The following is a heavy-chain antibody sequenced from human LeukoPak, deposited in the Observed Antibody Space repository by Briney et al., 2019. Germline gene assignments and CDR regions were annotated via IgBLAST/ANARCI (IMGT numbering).Heavy chain of an antibody. D-gene: IGHD3-10*01. V-gene: IGHV3-7*01. J-gene: IGHJ4*02. CDR3: ARERGSHCFDY. CDR2: IKQDGSEK. Sequence: GGSLRLSCAASGFTFSSYWMSWVRQAPGKGLEWVANIKQDGSEKYYVDSVKGRFTISRDNAKNSLYLQMNSLRAEDTAVYCCARERGSHCFDYWGQGTLVTVSS. CDR1: GFTFSSYW.